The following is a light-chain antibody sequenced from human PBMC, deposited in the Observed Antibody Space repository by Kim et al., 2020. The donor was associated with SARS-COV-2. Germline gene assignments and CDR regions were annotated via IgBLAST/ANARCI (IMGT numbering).Light chain of an antibody. CDR2: GAS. V-gene: IGKV3-20*01. CDR3: QHYDTSPLIT. J-gene: IGKJ5*01. CDR1: QSITNNY. Sequence: EIVLTQSPGTLSLSPGEGATLSCRASQSITNNYLSWYQQKPGQAPRLLIYGASTRATGIPDRFSGSGSGTDFTLTISRLEPEDFAVYYCQHYDTSPLITCGGGTRLEIK.